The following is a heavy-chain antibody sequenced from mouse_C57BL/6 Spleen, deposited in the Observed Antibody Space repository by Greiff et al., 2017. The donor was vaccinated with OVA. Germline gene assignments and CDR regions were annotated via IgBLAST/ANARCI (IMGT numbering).Heavy chain of an antibody. V-gene: IGHV2-2*01. Sequence: QVQLQQSGPGLVQPSQSLTITCTASGFSLTSYGVHWVRQSPGKGLEWLGVIWSGGSTDYNAAFISRLSTSKDNSKIQVFFKMNSLQADDTAIYYCARNAPGGYDAWFAYWGQGTLVTVSA. CDR2: IWSGGST. CDR1: GFSLTSYG. J-gene: IGHJ3*01. D-gene: IGHD2-2*01. CDR3: ARNAPGGYDAWFAY.